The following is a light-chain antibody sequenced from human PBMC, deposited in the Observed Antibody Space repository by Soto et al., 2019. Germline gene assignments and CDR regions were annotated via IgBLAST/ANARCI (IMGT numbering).Light chain of an antibody. J-gene: IGKJ1*01. CDR2: DAS. Sequence: IVLTQSPATLSLSPGEGAALSCRASQSVSTSLAWYQHKPGQAPRLFIYDASKRAPGIPARFSGSGSGTDFTLTISSLEPEDFAVHYCQVRDVWPSFGQGTKVDIK. V-gene: IGKV3-11*01. CDR1: QSVSTS. CDR3: QVRDVWPS.